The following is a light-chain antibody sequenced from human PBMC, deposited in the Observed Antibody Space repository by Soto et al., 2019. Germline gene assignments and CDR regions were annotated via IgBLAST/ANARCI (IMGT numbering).Light chain of an antibody. V-gene: IGKV3-20*01. CDR1: QSVSSSY. CDR2: GTS. CDR3: QQFGDSPRFT. J-gene: IGKJ3*01. Sequence: EIVVTQSPGTLSLSPGERATLACRASQSVSSSYLAWYQQKPGQAPRLLMYGTSNRATGIPDRFSGSGSGTDFTLTISRLEPEDFAVYYCQQFGDSPRFTFGPGTKVDIK.